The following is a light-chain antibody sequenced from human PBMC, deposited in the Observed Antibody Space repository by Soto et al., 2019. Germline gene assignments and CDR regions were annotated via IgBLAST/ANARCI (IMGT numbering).Light chain of an antibody. CDR2: EVT. CDR3: SSYAGNNNYV. V-gene: IGLV2-14*01. Sequence: QSALTQPASVSGSPGQSITISCTGTSGDIGGYNYVSWYQQHPGKAPKLLISEVTNRPSGVSNRFSGSKSGNTASLTISGLQAEDEADYYCSSYAGNNNYVFGTGTKLTVL. J-gene: IGLJ1*01. CDR1: SGDIGGYNY.